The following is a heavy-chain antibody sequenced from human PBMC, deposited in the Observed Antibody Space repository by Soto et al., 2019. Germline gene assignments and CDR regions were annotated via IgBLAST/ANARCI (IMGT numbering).Heavy chain of an antibody. CDR1: GFTFDDYA. J-gene: IGHJ4*02. V-gene: IGHV3-9*01. CDR2: ISWNSGSI. CDR3: AKGVGAVAASAADY. Sequence: EVQLVESGGGLVHPGRSLRLSCAASGFTFDDYAMHWFRQAPGKGLEWVSGISWNSGSIGYADSVKGRFTISRDNAKNSLYLQMNSLRAEDTALYYCAKGVGAVAASAADYWGQGTLVTVSS. D-gene: IGHD6-19*01.